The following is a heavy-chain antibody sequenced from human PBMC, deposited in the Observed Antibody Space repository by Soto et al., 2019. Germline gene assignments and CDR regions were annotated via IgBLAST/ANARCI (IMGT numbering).Heavy chain of an antibody. J-gene: IGHJ6*04. CDR2: IYYCGST. CDR1: GGSISSTFYY. D-gene: IGHD3-22*01. V-gene: IGHV4-39*01. Sequence: SVTLSLTCTVSGGSISSTFYYWVWIRQPPGKGLEWIGSIYYCGSTSSNPSHNPSLKSRLTMSVDTSNNQFSLKLRSLTAADSAVYYCARHGWNTMIAQLRHYAMDVWGKGATVTVSS. CDR3: ARHGWNTMIAQLRHYAMDV.